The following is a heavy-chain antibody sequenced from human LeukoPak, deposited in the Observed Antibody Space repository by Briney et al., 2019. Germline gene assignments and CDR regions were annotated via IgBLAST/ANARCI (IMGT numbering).Heavy chain of an antibody. D-gene: IGHD2/OR15-2a*01. Sequence: PSESLSPTCTVSGGSVTSGNYCWDWIRQPAGNGLGLIVRIYTNGGASYNPSLKSRATISIDASKNQFSLKLSSVHAADTAVYNCSSVPFRNTSEYFDNWGQGTLFAVSS. J-gene: IGHJ4*02. CDR2: IYTNGGA. CDR3: SSVPFRNTSEYFDN. CDR1: GGSVTSGNYC. V-gene: IGHV4-61*10.